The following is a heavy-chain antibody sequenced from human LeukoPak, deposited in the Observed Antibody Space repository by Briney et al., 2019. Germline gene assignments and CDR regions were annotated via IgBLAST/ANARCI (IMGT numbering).Heavy chain of an antibody. V-gene: IGHV3-23*01. CDR1: GFTFSSYA. CDR2: ISGSGGST. D-gene: IGHD5-18*01. CDR3: AKDLTLRRYGYGTFDP. J-gene: IGHJ5*02. Sequence: GGSLRLSCAASGFTFSSYAMSWVRQAPGKGLEWVSAISGSGGSTYYADSVKGRFTISRDNSKNPLYLQMNSLRAEDTAVYYCAKDLTLRRYGYGTFDPWGQGTLVTVSS.